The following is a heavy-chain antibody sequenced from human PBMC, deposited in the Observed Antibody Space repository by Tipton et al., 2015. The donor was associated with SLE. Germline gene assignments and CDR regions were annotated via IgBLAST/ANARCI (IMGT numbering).Heavy chain of an antibody. CDR1: GDSITGYY. Sequence: TLSLTCTVSGDSITGYYWSWIRQSPGKGLEGIGYISTNGVTNYNPSLKSRVTMSIDTSKNQFSLTLTSETAAETAFYYCAKDGVGANWCDPWGQGILVSVSS. V-gene: IGHV4-4*08. CDR2: ISTNGVT. CDR3: AKDGVGANWCDP. D-gene: IGHD1-26*01. J-gene: IGHJ5*02.